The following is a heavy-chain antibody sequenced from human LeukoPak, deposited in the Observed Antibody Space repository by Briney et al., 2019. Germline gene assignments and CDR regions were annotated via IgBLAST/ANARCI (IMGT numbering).Heavy chain of an antibody. V-gene: IGHV4-59*11. Sequence: SETLSLICTVSGGSISGHYWTWIRQPPGKGLEWIGQIHYSGRPDYNPSLKSRVTISVDTSKNQLSLKVTSVTGADTAVYYCARFGVDYDMDVWGQGTTVTVSS. CDR3: ARFGVDYDMDV. J-gene: IGHJ6*02. D-gene: IGHD3-16*01. CDR2: IHYSGRP. CDR1: GGSISGHY.